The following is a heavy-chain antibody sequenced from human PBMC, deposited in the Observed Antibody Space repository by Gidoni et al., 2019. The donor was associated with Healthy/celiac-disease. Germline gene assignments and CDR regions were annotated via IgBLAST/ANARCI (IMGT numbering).Heavy chain of an antibody. D-gene: IGHD6-6*01. V-gene: IGHV1-69*04. J-gene: IGHJ5*02. CDR2: IIPSLGIA. Sequence: QVQLVPSGAEVKKPGSSVQVSCKASGGPFSSYAISWVRQAPGQGLEWIGRIIPSLGIANDAQKFQGRVTMTADKSTSTAYMELSSLRYEDTAVYYCASWPAARGNWFDPWGQGTLVTVSS. CDR1: GGPFSSYA. CDR3: ASWPAARGNWFDP.